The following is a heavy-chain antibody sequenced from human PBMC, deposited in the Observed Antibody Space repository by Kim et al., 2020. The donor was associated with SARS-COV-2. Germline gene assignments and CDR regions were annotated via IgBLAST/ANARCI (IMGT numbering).Heavy chain of an antibody. Sequence: SETLSLTCTVSGGSISSGSYYWSWIRQHPGKGLEWIGYIYYSGSTYYNPSLKSRVTISVDTSKNQFSLKLSSVTAADTAVYYCARGDTIFGVVINAFDIWGQGTMVTVSS. D-gene: IGHD3-3*01. CDR3: ARGDTIFGVVINAFDI. CDR1: GGSISSGSYY. J-gene: IGHJ3*02. V-gene: IGHV4-31*03. CDR2: IYYSGST.